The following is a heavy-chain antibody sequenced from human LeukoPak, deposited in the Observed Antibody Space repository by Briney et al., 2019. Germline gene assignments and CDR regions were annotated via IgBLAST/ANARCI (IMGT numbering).Heavy chain of an antibody. Sequence: SETLSLTCAVYGGSFSGYYWSWIRQPPGKGLEWTGEINHSGSTNYNPSLKSRVAISVDTSKNQFSLKLSSVTAADTAVYYCARGYNGMGAVAGVFDYWGQGTLVTVSS. D-gene: IGHD6-19*01. V-gene: IGHV4-34*01. CDR1: GGSFSGYY. J-gene: IGHJ4*02. CDR2: INHSGST. CDR3: ARGYNGMGAVAGVFDY.